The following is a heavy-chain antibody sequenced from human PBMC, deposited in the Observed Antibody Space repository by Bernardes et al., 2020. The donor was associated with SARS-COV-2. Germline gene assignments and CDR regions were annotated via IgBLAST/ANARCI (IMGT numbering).Heavy chain of an antibody. D-gene: IGHD1-26*01. CDR1: GFTFSSYS. V-gene: IGHV3-23*01. CDR2: ITDSGDST. J-gene: IGHJ4*02. Sequence: RGSLRLSCAASGFTFSSYSMNWVRQAPGKGLEWVSTITDSGDSTYYADSVKGRFTISRDNSKDRLYLQMNSLRAEDTAVYFCAKRRVEWELLHYFDSWGQGTLVTVSS. CDR3: AKRRVEWELLHYFDS.